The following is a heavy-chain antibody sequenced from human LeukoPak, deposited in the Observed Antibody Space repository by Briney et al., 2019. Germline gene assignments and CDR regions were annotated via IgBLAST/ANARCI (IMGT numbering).Heavy chain of an antibody. CDR3: ARVDYVRGIY. Sequence: SETLSLTCTVSGGSISSGGYYWSWIRQHPGKGLEWIGYIYYSGSTYYNPSLKSRVTISVDTSKNQFSLKLSFVTAADTAVYYCARVDYVRGIYWGQGTLVTVSS. D-gene: IGHD3-16*01. CDR1: GGSISSGGYY. CDR2: IYYSGST. J-gene: IGHJ4*02. V-gene: IGHV4-31*03.